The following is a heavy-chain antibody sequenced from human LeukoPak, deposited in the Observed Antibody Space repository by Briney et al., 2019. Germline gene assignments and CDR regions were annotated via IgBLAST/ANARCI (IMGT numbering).Heavy chain of an antibody. V-gene: IGHV1-8*02. J-gene: IGHJ4*02. CDR1: GYTFTVYY. CDR2: MNPNSGNT. D-gene: IGHD6-13*01. CDR3: ARGIPAAGTR. Sequence: ASVKVSCKASGYTFTVYYMHWVRQATGQGLEWMGWMNPNSGNTGYAQKFQGRVTMTRNTSISTAYMELSSLRSEDTAVYYCARGIPAAGTRWGQGTLVTVSS.